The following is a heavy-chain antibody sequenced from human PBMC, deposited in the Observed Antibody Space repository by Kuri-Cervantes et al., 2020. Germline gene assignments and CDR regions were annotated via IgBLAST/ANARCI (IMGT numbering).Heavy chain of an antibody. CDR3: ARVTWGDDSSGSPSDY. CDR2: ISGSGGST. D-gene: IGHD3-22*01. J-gene: IGHJ4*02. Sequence: GGSLRLSCPASGFTFSSYAMSWVRQAPGKGLEWVSAISGSGGSTYYADSVKGRFTISRDNSKNTLYLQMNSLRAEDTAVYYCARVTWGDDSSGSPSDYWGQGTLVTVSS. CDR1: GFTFSSYA. V-gene: IGHV3-23*01.